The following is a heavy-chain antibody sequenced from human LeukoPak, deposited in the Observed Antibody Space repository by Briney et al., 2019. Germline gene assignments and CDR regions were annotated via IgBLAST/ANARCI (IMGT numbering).Heavy chain of an antibody. D-gene: IGHD3-10*01. CDR3: ANIGVRGVIRAFDI. CDR1: GFTFSSSA. CDR2: ISASGGST. J-gene: IGHJ3*02. Sequence: GGSLRLSCAASGFTFSSSAMSWVRQVPGKGLEWVSGISASGGSTSYADSVRGRFTISRDNSKNTLYVQMNSLRDEDTAVYYCANIGVRGVIRAFDIWGQGTMVTVSS. V-gene: IGHV3-23*01.